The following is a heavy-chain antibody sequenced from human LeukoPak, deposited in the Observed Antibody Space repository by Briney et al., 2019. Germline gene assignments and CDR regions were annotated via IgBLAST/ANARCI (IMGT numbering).Heavy chain of an antibody. CDR1: GGSISNYY. D-gene: IGHD4-17*01. CDR3: ARVGSAVTTDFDY. CDR2: IYYSGIT. Sequence: PSETLSLTCTVSGGSISNYYWSWIRQPPGKGLEWIGYIYYSGITNYNPSLKSRVTISVDTSKNQFSLKLSSVTAADTAVYYCARVGSAVTTDFDYWGQGTLVTVSS. V-gene: IGHV4-59*01. J-gene: IGHJ4*02.